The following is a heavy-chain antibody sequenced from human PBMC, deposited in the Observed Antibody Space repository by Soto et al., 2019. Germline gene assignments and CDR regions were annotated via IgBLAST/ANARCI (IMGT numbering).Heavy chain of an antibody. D-gene: IGHD3-3*01. V-gene: IGHV1-2*04. CDR2: INPNSGGT. J-gene: IGHJ4*02. CDR3: ARDGDYDFWSGYYYFDY. Sequence: ASVKVSCKASGYTFTGYYMHWVRQAPGQGLEWMGWINPNSGGTNYAQKFQGWVTMTRDTSISTAYMELSRLRSDDTAVYYCARDGDYDFWSGYYYFDYWGQGTLVTVSS. CDR1: GYTFTGYY.